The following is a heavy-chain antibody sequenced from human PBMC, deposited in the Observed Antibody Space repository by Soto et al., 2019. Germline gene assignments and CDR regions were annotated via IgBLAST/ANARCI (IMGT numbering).Heavy chain of an antibody. CDR1: GFTFSSYA. CDR2: ISGSGGST. D-gene: IGHD3-3*01. CDR3: AKDRPTTIFGVVISTGIDY. Sequence: GGSLRLSCAASGFTFSSYAMSWVRQAPGKGLEWVSAISGSGGSTYYADSVKGRFTISRDNSKNTLYLQMNSLRAEDTAVYYCAKDRPTTIFGVVISTGIDYWGRGTLVTVSS. V-gene: IGHV3-23*01. J-gene: IGHJ4*02.